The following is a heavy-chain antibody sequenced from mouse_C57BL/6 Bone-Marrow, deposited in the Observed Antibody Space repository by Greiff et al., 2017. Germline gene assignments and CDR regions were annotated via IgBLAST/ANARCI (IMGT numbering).Heavy chain of an antibody. CDR3: AREGGNCAFAY. V-gene: IGHV1-72*01. Sequence: QVQLQQPGAELVKPGASVKLSCKASGYTFTSYWMHWVKQRPGRGLEWIGRIDPNSGGTKYNEKFKSTATLTVDKPSSTAYMQLSSLTSEDSAFYYCAREGGNCAFAYWGQGTLVTVSA. CDR1: GYTFTSYW. J-gene: IGHJ3*01. CDR2: IDPNSGGT. D-gene: IGHD4-1*01.